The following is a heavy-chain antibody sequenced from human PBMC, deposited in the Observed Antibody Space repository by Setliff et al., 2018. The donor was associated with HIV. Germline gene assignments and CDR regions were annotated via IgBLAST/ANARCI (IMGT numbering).Heavy chain of an antibody. Sequence: ASVKVSCKASGYSFSSYAIHWVRQAAGQSPEWLGWINAAISHTRYSPKFQDRVTLTTDTSAGTIHMEMRSLRSEDTAVYYCARGSCSGCYLSGYWGLGTLVTVSS. CDR2: INAAISHT. CDR1: GYSFSSYA. J-gene: IGHJ4*02. D-gene: IGHD6-19*01. CDR3: ARGSCSGCYLSGY. V-gene: IGHV1-3*01.